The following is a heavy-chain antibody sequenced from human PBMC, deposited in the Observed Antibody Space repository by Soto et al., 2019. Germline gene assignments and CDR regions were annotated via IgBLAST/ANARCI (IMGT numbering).Heavy chain of an antibody. V-gene: IGHV4-34*01. CDR1: GGFFTGYY. D-gene: IGHD2-15*01. CDR2: INHSGST. J-gene: IGHJ4*02. Sequence: QVQLQQWGAGLLKPSETLSLTCGVYGGFFTGYYWSWIRQPPGKGLEWIGEINHSGSTGHNPSLKSRVTLSIDTSRNQCSLQLTSVTAADTAVYYCGRGRIPDYWGQGTLVTVSS. CDR3: GRGRIPDY.